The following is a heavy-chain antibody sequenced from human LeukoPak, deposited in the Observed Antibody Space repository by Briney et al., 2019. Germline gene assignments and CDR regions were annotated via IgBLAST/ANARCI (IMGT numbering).Heavy chain of an antibody. D-gene: IGHD1/OR15-1a*01. V-gene: IGHV1-2*02. J-gene: IGHJ6*03. CDR3: ARNGSPNTYYYYYYMDV. CDR2: INPNSGGA. CDR1: GYTFTGYY. Sequence: ASVKVSCKASGYTFTGYYMHRVRQAPGQGLEWMGWINPNSGGANYAQKFQGRVTMTRDTSISTAYMELSRLRSDDTAVYYCARNGSPNTYYYYYYMDVWGKGTTVTVSS.